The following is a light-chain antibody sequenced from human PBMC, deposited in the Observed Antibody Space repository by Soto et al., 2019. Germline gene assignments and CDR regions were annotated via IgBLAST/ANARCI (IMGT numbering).Light chain of an antibody. J-gene: IGKJ1*01. CDR2: KAS. V-gene: IGKV1-5*03. CDR1: QSISSW. Sequence: DIQMTQSPSTLSASVGDRVTITCRASQSISSWLAWYQQKPGKAPKLLIYKASSLGSGVPSRFSGSGSATEFTLTISSLQPDDFATYYCQQYNTYWTFGQGTKVEIK. CDR3: QQYNTYWT.